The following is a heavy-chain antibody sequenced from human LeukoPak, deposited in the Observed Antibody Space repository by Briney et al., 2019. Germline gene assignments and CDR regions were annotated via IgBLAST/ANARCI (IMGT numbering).Heavy chain of an antibody. CDR2: LYSGGST. CDR1: GLTFRTYA. J-gene: IGHJ4*02. D-gene: IGHD3-10*01. V-gene: IGHV3-23*03. Sequence: GGSLRLSCAASGLTFRTYAMSWVRQAPGKGLEWVSVLYSGGSTNYADSVKGRFTISRDVFKNTLYLQMNSLRAEDTAVYYCVHGGLYYLDYWGQGTLVTVSS. CDR3: VHGGLYYLDY.